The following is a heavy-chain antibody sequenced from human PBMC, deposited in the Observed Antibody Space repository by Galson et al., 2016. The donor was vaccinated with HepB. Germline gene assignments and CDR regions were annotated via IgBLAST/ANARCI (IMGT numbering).Heavy chain of an antibody. Sequence: SLRLSCAASGFTFSNYEMNWVRQAPGKGLEWVAYISDDGTTRYYADSVKGRFTISRDNAKNSLFLQMNSLRVEDTGIYYCVRDLYYFDRRGLNYWGQGTLVTVSS. CDR3: VRDLYYFDRRGLNY. D-gene: IGHD3-22*01. V-gene: IGHV3-48*03. CDR1: GFTFSNYE. J-gene: IGHJ4*02. CDR2: ISDDGTTR.